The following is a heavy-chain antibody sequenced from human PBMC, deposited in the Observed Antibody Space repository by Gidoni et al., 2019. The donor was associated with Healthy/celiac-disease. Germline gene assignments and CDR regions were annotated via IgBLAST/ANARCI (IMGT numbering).Heavy chain of an antibody. Sequence: QVQLVESGGGVVQPGRSRRLTCAASGFTFSSYAMHWVRQAPGKGLEWVAVISYDGSNKYYAASVKGRFTISRDNSKNTLYLQMNSLRAEDTAVYYCARASTKGLRYYYYGMDVWGQGTTVTVSS. CDR2: ISYDGSNK. J-gene: IGHJ6*02. D-gene: IGHD2-2*01. CDR1: GFTFSSYA. V-gene: IGHV3-30-3*01. CDR3: ARASTKGLRYYYYGMDV.